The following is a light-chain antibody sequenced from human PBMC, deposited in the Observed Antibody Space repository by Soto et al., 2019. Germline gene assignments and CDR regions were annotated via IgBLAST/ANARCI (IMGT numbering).Light chain of an antibody. V-gene: IGLV1-47*02. J-gene: IGLJ1*01. CDR3: VAWDARLRGYV. CDR1: NSNVGNYY. CDR2: YNN. Sequence: QSVLTQPASVSGSPGQSITISCTGSNSNVGNYYVSWYQHLPGTAPKLLIYYNNQRPSGVPDRFSGSKSGTSASLAISGLRSKDESDYYCVAWDARLRGYVFGTWTKVTVL.